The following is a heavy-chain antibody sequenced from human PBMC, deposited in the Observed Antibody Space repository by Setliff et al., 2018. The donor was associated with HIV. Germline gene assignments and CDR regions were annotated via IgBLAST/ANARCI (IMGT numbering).Heavy chain of an antibody. Sequence: GGSLRLSCAASGFTFSNAWMSWVRQAPGKGLEWVGRIKSKTDGGTTDYAAPVKGRFTISRDDSKNTLYLQMNSLKTEDTAVYYCARSVIGYYYYGMDVWGQGTLVTVSS. J-gene: IGHJ6*02. CDR1: GFTFSNAW. V-gene: IGHV3-15*01. CDR2: IKSKTDGGTT. D-gene: IGHD3-10*01. CDR3: ARSVIGYYYYGMDV.